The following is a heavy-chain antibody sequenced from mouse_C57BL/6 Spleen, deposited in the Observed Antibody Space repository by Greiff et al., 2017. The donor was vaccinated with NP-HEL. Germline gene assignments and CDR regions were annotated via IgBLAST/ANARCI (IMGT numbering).Heavy chain of an antibody. Sequence: LVESGAELARPGASVKLSCKASGYTFTSYGISWVKQRTGQGLEWIGEIYPRSGNTYYNEKFKGKATLTADKSSSTAYMELRSLTSEDSAVYFCARQYYGSSPFDYWGQGTTLTVSS. J-gene: IGHJ2*01. CDR3: ARQYYGSSPFDY. V-gene: IGHV1-81*01. CDR1: GYTFTSYG. CDR2: IYPRSGNT. D-gene: IGHD1-1*01.